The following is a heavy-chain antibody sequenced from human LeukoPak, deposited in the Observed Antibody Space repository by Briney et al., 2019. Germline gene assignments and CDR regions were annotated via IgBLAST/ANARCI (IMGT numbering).Heavy chain of an antibody. J-gene: IGHJ4*02. CDR1: GFTFSNAW. D-gene: IGHD6-13*01. CDR3: TTEYWGIAAAVSEL. CDR2: IKSKTDGGTT. Sequence: GGSLRLPCAASGFTFSNAWMSWVRQAPGKGLEWVGRIKSKTDGGTTDYAAPVKGRFTISRDDSKNTLYLQMNSLKTEDTAVYYCTTEYWGIAAAVSELWGQGTLVTVSS. V-gene: IGHV3-15*01.